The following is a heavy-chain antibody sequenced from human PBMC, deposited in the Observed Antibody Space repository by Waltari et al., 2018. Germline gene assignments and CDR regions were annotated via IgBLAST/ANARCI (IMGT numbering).Heavy chain of an antibody. CDR3: ARVFRHDFWSGYIGFDY. CDR2: ISSSSSTI. CDR1: GFTFSSYS. Sequence: EVQLVESGGGLVQPGGSLRLSCAASGFTFSSYSMNWVRQAPGKGLEWVSYISSSSSTIYYADSVKGRFTISRDNAKNSLYLQMNSLRAEDTAVYYCARVFRHDFWSGYIGFDYWGQGTLVTVSS. V-gene: IGHV3-48*01. D-gene: IGHD3-3*01. J-gene: IGHJ4*02.